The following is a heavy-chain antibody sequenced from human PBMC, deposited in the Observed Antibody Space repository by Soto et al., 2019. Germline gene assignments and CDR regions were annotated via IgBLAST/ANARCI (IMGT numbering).Heavy chain of an antibody. V-gene: IGHV3-11*05. CDR3: ATVHHSCGWFLGY. J-gene: IGHJ4*02. D-gene: IGHD6-19*01. Sequence: QVQPVESGGGLVKPGGSLRLSCTVSGFTFSDYYMSWIRQAPGKGLEWVSYISSSSIYTNYADSVRGRFTISRDNAKKSLYLQMNSLRAEDTAVYFCATVHHSCGWFLGYWCQGTLVTVSS. CDR2: ISSSSIYT. CDR1: GFTFSDYY.